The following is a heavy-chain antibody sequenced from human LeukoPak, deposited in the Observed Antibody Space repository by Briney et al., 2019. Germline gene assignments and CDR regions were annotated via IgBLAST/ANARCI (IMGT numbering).Heavy chain of an antibody. D-gene: IGHD3-10*01. CDR2: ISDSGDST. CDR3: TKWSGFGND. CDR1: GFTLSSYW. V-gene: IGHV3-23*01. Sequence: PGGSLRLSCVVSGFTLSSYWMTWVRQTPGKGLEWVSGISDSGDSTYYADSVKGRFTISRDNSRNTLYLEMNSLRAEDTAVYYCTKWSGFGNDWGQGTLVTVSS. J-gene: IGHJ4*02.